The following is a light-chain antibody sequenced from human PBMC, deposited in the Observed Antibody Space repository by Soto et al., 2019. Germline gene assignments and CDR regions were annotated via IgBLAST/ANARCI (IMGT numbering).Light chain of an antibody. CDR1: QSVRSSY. J-gene: IGKJ5*01. V-gene: IGKV3-20*01. CDR2: GAS. Sequence: EIVLTQSPGTLSLSPGERATLSCRASQSVRSSYLAWYQQKPGQAPRLLIYGASSRATGIPDRFSSSGSGTDFTLTISRLEPEDFAVYYCQQYGSSPLTFGQGTRLEIK. CDR3: QQYGSSPLT.